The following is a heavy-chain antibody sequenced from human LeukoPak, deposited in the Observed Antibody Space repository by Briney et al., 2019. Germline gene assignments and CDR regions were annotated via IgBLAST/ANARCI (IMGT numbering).Heavy chain of an antibody. Sequence: PSAPLSLTCTFSGGSISSDGYYWSWIRQHPGKSLAWIGYMYYSGNTYYTPSLKGRVIISVDTSKNQFSLKLSSVTAADTAVYYCARGGQWLAPGPDYWGQGTLVTVSS. J-gene: IGHJ4*02. D-gene: IGHD6-19*01. CDR2: MYYSGNT. V-gene: IGHV4-31*03. CDR1: GGSISSDGYY. CDR3: ARGGQWLAPGPDY.